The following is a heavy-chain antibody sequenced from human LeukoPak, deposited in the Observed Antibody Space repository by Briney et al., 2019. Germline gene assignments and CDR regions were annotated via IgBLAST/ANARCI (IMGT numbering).Heavy chain of an antibody. D-gene: IGHD5-12*01. Sequence: PGGSLRLSCSASGFIVNNYYMTWVRQAPGKGLECVSILYSGGMTYYADSVKGRFTISADNSKNTVNLQMNGLRVEDTAIYYCARMFGGNYYGYYFDNWGQGSMLTVSS. CDR1: GFIVNNYY. V-gene: IGHV3-53*01. CDR3: ARMFGGNYYGYYFDN. CDR2: LYSGGMT. J-gene: IGHJ4*02.